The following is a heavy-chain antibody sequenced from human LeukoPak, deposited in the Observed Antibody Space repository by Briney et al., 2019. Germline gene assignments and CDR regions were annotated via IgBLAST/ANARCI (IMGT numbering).Heavy chain of an antibody. CDR3: AREGAQRVAAHFDY. J-gene: IGHJ4*02. CDR2: IYSNSGGGTT. CDR1: GFIFNKAW. D-gene: IGHD2-15*01. V-gene: IGHV3-15*01. Sequence: GGSLRLSCAASGFIFNKAWMSWVRQAPGKGLEWVGRIYSNSGGGTTDYTAPVTGRFIISTDDSKNTVFLEMTSLRTDDTAVYYCAREGAQRVAAHFDYWGQGTLVTVSS.